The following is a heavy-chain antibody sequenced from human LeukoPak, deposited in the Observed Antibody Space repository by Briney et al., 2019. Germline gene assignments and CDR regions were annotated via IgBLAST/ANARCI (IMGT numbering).Heavy chain of an antibody. V-gene: IGHV4-34*01. CDR1: GGSFSGYY. CDR2: INHSGST. Sequence: SETLSLTCAVYGGSFSGYYWSWIRQPPGKGLGWIGEINHSGSTNYIPSLKSRVTISVDTSKNQFSLKLSSVTAADTAVYYCARAYFCSSTSCPDGMDVWGQGTTVTVSS. CDR3: ARAYFCSSTSCPDGMDV. D-gene: IGHD2-2*01. J-gene: IGHJ6*02.